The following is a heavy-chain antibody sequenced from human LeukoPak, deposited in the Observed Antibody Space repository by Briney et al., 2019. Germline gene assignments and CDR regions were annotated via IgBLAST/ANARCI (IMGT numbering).Heavy chain of an antibody. Sequence: GRSLRLSCAASGFTFSSFGMHWVRQAPGKGLEWVAIIWFDGSNKHYADSVRGRFTISRDNSKNTLYLQMNSLRAEDTAVYYCARTNVMVRGVGYYYMDVWGKGTTVTVPS. V-gene: IGHV3-33*01. J-gene: IGHJ6*03. CDR1: GFTFSSFG. D-gene: IGHD3-10*01. CDR3: ARTNVMVRGVGYYYMDV. CDR2: IWFDGSNK.